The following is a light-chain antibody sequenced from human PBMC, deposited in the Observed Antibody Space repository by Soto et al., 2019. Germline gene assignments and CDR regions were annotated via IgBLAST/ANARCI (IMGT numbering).Light chain of an antibody. CDR2: SAS. V-gene: IGKV3-20*01. J-gene: IGKJ5*01. CDR1: QSLGGDS. Sequence: EIVLAQSPGTLSLSPGERATLSCRASQSLGGDSLAWFQQKPGQSPRLLIYSASNRATGIPDRFSGSGSVTDFTLTISRLEPEDFVVYYCQQNGSLPITCGQGTRLEIK. CDR3: QQNGSLPIT.